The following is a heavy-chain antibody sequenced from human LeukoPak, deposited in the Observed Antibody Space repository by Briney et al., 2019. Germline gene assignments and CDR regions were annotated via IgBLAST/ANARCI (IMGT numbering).Heavy chain of an antibody. CDR3: ATNNDYYYMDV. CDR1: GFTFSSYG. Sequence: GRSLRLSCAASGFTFSSYGMHWVRQAPGKGLEWVAVIWYGGSNKYYADSVKGRFTISRDNSKNTLYLQMNSLRAEDTAVYYCATNNDYYYMDVWGKGTTVTVSS. D-gene: IGHD1-14*01. J-gene: IGHJ6*03. CDR2: IWYGGSNK. V-gene: IGHV3-33*08.